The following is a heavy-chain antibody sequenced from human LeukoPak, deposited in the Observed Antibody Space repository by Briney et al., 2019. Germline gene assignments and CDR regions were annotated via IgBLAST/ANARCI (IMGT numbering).Heavy chain of an antibody. CDR1: ANTFTNSW. D-gene: IGHD2-15*01. J-gene: IGHJ6*02. Sequence: GESLKISCKASANTFTNSWIGWVRQMPGKGLEWMGIIFVGDSDTTYSPSFQGQVTTSAGRSISTAYLQWNSLKASDTAMYFCARLGYCSGGTCSSGYFYGMDVWGQGTTVTVSS. CDR2: IFVGDSDT. V-gene: IGHV5-51*01. CDR3: ARLGYCSGGTCSSGYFYGMDV.